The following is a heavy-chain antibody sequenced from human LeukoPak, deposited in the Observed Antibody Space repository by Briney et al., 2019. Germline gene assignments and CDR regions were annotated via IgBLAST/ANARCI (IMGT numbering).Heavy chain of an antibody. CDR1: GGTFISYA. CDR2: IIPIFGTA. CDR3: ARVGDYCTGTSCYPYMDV. J-gene: IGHJ6*03. V-gene: IGHV1-69*13. D-gene: IGHD2-2*01. Sequence: ASVKVSCKASGGTFISYAISWVRQAPGQGLEWMGGIIPIFGTANYAQRFQGRVTITADESTSTAYMELSSLRSEDTAVYYCARVGDYCTGTSCYPYMDVWGKGTTVTISS.